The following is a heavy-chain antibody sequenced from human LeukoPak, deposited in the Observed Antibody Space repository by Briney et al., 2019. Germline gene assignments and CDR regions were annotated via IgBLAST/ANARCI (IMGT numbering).Heavy chain of an antibody. J-gene: IGHJ5*02. CDR2: IYYRGST. CDR1: GGSISSSSYC. Sequence: PSETLSLTCTVSGGSISSSSYCWGWIRPPPGKGLEWIATIYYRGSTYYNPSLKSRVTISVDTSKNQFSLQLSSVTAADTAVYYCARRMTTVTGFDPWGQGNLVTVSS. V-gene: IGHV4-39*01. D-gene: IGHD4-17*01. CDR3: ARRMTTVTGFDP.